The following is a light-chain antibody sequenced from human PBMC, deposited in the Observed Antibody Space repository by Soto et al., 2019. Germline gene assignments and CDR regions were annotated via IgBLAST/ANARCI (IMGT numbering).Light chain of an antibody. CDR3: CSYAGSRV. Sequence: QSALTQPASVSGSPGQSITISCTGTSIDVGSYNLVSWYQQHPGKAPKLTIYEGSKRPSGVSNRFAGSKSGNTASLTISGLQAEDEADYYCCSYAGSRVFGTGTKVTGL. J-gene: IGLJ1*01. CDR1: SIDVGSYNL. CDR2: EGS. V-gene: IGLV2-23*01.